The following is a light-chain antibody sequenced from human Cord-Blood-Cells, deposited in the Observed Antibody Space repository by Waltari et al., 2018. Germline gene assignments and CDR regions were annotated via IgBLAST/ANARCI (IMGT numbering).Light chain of an antibody. CDR1: SSDVGGYNY. J-gene: IGLJ1*01. CDR3: SSYTSSSTYV. V-gene: IGLV2-14*01. CDR2: DVS. Sequence: QSALPQPASVSGSPGQSITISCTGTSSDVGGYNYVSWYQQHPGKAPKLRIYDVSNRPSGVSNRFSGSKSGNTASLTISGLQAEDEADYYCSSYTSSSTYVFGTGTKVTVL.